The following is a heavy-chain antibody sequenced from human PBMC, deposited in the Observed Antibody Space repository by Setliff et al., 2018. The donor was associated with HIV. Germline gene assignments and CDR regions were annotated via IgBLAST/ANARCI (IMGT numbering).Heavy chain of an antibody. CDR3: ARDFCSNGVCYTVDAFDI. Sequence: SETLSLTCTVSGGSISSYYWNWIRQPPGKGLEWIGYIYYSGSTNYNPSLKSRVTISVDTSKNQFSLKLTSVTAADTAVYYCARDFCSNGVCYTVDAFDIWGQGTMVTVSS. CDR1: GGSISSYY. D-gene: IGHD2-8*01. J-gene: IGHJ3*02. CDR2: IYYSGST. V-gene: IGHV4-59*01.